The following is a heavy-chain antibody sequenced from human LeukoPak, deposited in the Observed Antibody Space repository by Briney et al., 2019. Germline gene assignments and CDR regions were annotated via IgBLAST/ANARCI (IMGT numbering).Heavy chain of an antibody. Sequence: GGSLRLSCAASGFTFSSYSMNWVRQAPGKGLEWVSSISSSSSYIYYADSVKGRFTISRDNSQNTLFLQMNSLRDEDAALYYCARDWPPLDYWGQGTLVTVSS. V-gene: IGHV3-21*01. J-gene: IGHJ4*02. CDR2: ISSSSSYI. CDR1: GFTFSSYS. CDR3: ARDWPPLDY.